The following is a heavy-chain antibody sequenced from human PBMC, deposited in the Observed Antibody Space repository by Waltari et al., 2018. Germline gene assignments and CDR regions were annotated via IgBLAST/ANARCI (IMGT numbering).Heavy chain of an antibody. CDR3: ARRKSMTTLRLDYYGMDV. V-gene: IGHV3-21*01. D-gene: IGHD4-17*01. Sequence: EVQLVETGGGLVKPGGSLRLSCAASGFTFSSYSMTWVRKAPGTGLAWVSSLRSSSSYIYYADSVKGRFTISRDNAKNSLYLQMNSLRAEDTAVYYCARRKSMTTLRLDYYGMDVWGQGTTVTVSS. CDR2: LRSSSSYI. J-gene: IGHJ6*02. CDR1: GFTFSSYS.